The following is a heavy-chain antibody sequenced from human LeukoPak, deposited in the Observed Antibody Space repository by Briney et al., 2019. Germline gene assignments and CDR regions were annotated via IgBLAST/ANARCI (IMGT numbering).Heavy chain of an antibody. CDR2: IRDGEGRT. CDR3: AKDHSTTWLGSFNY. CDR1: GFTFYDYA. Sequence: GGSLRLSCAASGFTFYDYAMSWVRQPPGKGLEWVSLIRDGEGRTHYADSVKGRFTISRDNSKKMVYLQMNGLRADDTAVYYCAKDHSTTWLGSFNYWGQGTLVTVSS. V-gene: IGHV3-23*01. D-gene: IGHD2-2*01. J-gene: IGHJ4*02.